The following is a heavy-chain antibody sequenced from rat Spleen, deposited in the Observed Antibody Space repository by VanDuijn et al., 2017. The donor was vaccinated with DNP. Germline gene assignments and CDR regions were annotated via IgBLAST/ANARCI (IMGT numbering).Heavy chain of an antibody. D-gene: IGHD4-3*01. CDR1: GFSLTNYH. V-gene: IGHV2-27*01. Sequence: QVQLKESGPDLVQPSQTLSLTCTVSGFSLTNYHVHWVRQPPGKGLEWMGRIQSAGSTDYNSALKSRLSISRDTSKSQVFLKMNSVQTEDTATYYCARDLIIRDTTSAMDAWGQGTSVTVSS. J-gene: IGHJ4*01. CDR3: ARDLIIRDTTSAMDA. CDR2: IQSAGST.